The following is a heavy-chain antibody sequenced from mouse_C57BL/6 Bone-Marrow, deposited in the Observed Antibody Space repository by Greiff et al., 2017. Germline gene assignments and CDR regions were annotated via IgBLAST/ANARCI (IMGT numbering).Heavy chain of an antibody. CDR2: IWSGGST. CDR1: GFSLTSYG. D-gene: IGHD2-2*01. CDR3: AWLRLAY. Sequence: QVQLQQSGPGLVQPSQSLSITCTVSGFSLTSYGVHWVRQSPGKGLEWLGVIWSGGSTDYNAAFISRLSISKDNSKSQVFFKMNSLQADDTAIYYCAWLRLAYWGQGTLVTVSA. J-gene: IGHJ3*01. V-gene: IGHV2-2*01.